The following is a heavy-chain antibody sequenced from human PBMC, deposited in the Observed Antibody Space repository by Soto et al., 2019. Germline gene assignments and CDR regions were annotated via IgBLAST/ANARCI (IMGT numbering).Heavy chain of an antibody. CDR3: ARHGSGSYYNNWFDP. J-gene: IGHJ5*02. D-gene: IGHD3-10*01. Sequence: QLQLQESGPGPVKPSETLSFTCTVSGGSISSSSYYWGWIRQPPGKGLEWIGSIYYSGSTYYNPSLKSRVTISVDTSKNQFSLKLSSVTAADTAVYYCARHGSGSYYNNWFDPWGQGTLVTVSS. CDR2: IYYSGST. V-gene: IGHV4-39*01. CDR1: GGSISSSSYY.